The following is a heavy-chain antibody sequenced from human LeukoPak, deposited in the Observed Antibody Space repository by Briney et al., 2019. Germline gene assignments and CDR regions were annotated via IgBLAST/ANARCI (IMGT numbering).Heavy chain of an antibody. CDR2: ISRSSSTV. CDR1: GFTFSSYS. V-gene: IGHV3-48*04. D-gene: IGHD5-18*01. CDR3: ARAHVDTAMAHYYYGMDV. Sequence: PGGSLRLSCAASGFTFSSYSMNWVRQAPGKGLEWVSYISRSSSTVYYADSVKGRFTISRDNAKNSLYLQMNSLRAEDTAVYYCARAHVDTAMAHYYYGMDVWGQGTTVTVSS. J-gene: IGHJ6*02.